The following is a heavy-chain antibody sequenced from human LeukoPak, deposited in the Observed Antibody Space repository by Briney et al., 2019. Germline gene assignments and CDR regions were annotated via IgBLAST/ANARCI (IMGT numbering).Heavy chain of an antibody. D-gene: IGHD5-18*01. V-gene: IGHV4-59*12. Sequence: SETLSLTCTVSGGSISSYYWSWIRQPPGKGLEWIGYIYYSGSTNYNPSLKSRVTISVDTSKNQFSLKLSSVTAADTAVYYCATNLRGYSYGSDAFDIWGQGTMVTVSS. CDR1: GGSISSYY. CDR2: IYYSGST. CDR3: ATNLRGYSYGSDAFDI. J-gene: IGHJ3*02.